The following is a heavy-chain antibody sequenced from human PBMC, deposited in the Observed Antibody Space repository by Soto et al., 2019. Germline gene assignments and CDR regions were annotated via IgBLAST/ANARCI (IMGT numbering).Heavy chain of an antibody. Sequence: GGSLRLSCAASGFTFSSYSMNWVRQAPGKGLEWVSYISSSSSTIYYADSVKGRFTISRDNAKNSLYLQMNSLRDEDTAVYYCAREKQLATYYYYGMDVWGQGTTVTVSS. CDR2: ISSSSSTI. V-gene: IGHV3-48*02. D-gene: IGHD6-13*01. J-gene: IGHJ6*02. CDR1: GFTFSSYS. CDR3: AREKQLATYYYYGMDV.